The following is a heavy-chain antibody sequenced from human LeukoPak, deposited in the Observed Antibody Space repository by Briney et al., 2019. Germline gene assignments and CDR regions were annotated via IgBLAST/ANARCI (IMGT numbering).Heavy chain of an antibody. CDR2: INAGNGNT. CDR3: ARDTASYCSCTSCYWRAYYYYMDV. J-gene: IGHJ6*03. Sequence: ASVKVSCKASGYTFTSYAMHWVRQAPGQRLEWMGWINAGNGNTKYSQEFQGRVTITRDMSTSTVYMELSSLRSEDTAVYYCARDTASYCSCTSCYWRAYYYYMDVWGKGTTVTVSS. D-gene: IGHD2-2*01. CDR1: GYTFTSYA. V-gene: IGHV1-3*03.